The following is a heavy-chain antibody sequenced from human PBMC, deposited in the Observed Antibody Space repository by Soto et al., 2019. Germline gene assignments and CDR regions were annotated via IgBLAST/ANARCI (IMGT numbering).Heavy chain of an antibody. CDR3: AREDYYYYGMDV. V-gene: IGHV3-21*01. J-gene: IGHJ6*02. CDR1: GFTFSSYS. Sequence: LSLTCAASGFTFSSYSMNWVRQAPGKGLEWVSSISSSSSYIYYADSVKGRFTISRDNAKNSLYLQMNSLRAEDTAVYYCAREDYYYYGMDVWGQGTTVTVSS. CDR2: ISSSSSYI.